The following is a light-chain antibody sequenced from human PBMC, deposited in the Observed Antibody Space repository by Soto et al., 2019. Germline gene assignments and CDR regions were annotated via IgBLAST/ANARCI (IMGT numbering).Light chain of an antibody. CDR1: QSISSY. CDR3: QQANNFPRT. J-gene: IGKJ1*01. V-gene: IGKV1-39*01. CDR2: GAY. Sequence: DIQMTQSPSYLSASVGDRVTITCRASQSISSYLNWYQQKPGKAPKLLIYGAYSLQSGVPSRFSGTGSGTDFTLTISSLQPEDFATYYCQQANNFPRTFGQGTKVDIK.